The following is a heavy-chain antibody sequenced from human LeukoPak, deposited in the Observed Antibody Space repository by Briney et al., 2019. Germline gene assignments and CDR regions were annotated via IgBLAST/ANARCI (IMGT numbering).Heavy chain of an antibody. CDR3: ARDLSHIVVVTAIFDY. Sequence: TGGSLRLSCAASGFTFSSYSMNWVRQAPGKGLEWVSSISSSSSYIYYADSVKGRFTISRDNAKNSLYLQMNSLRAEDTAVYYCARDLSHIVVVTAIFDYWGQGTLVTVSS. V-gene: IGHV3-21*01. CDR2: ISSSSSYI. D-gene: IGHD2-21*02. CDR1: GFTFSSYS. J-gene: IGHJ4*02.